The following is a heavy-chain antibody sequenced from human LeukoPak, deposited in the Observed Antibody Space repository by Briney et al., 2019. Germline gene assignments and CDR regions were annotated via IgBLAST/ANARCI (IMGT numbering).Heavy chain of an antibody. D-gene: IGHD5-12*01. CDR2: IIPILGIA. J-gene: IGHJ4*02. V-gene: IGHV1-69*04. CDR3: ARGVDSRYFDY. Sequence: AASVKVSCKASGGTFSSYAISWVRQAPGQGLEWMGRIIPILGIANYAQKFQGRVTITADKSTSTAYMELSSLRSEDTAVYYCARGVDSRYFDYWGQGNLVTVSS. CDR1: GGTFSSYA.